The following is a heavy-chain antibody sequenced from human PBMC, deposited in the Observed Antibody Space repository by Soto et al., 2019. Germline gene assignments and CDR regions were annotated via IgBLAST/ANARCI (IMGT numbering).Heavy chain of an antibody. CDR3: ARGNDFWSGSYYFDY. V-gene: IGHV4-34*01. J-gene: IGHJ4*02. CDR2: INHSGST. CDR1: GGSFSAYY. D-gene: IGHD3-3*01. Sequence: SETLSLTCAVHGGSFSAYYWTWIRQPPGKGLEWIGQINHSGSTNYNPSLKSRVTISVDTSKNQFSLKLSSVTAADTAVYYCARGNDFWSGSYYFDYWGQGTLVTVSS.